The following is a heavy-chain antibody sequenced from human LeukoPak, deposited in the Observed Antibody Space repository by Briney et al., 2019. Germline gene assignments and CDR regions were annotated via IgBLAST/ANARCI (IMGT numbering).Heavy chain of an antibody. V-gene: IGHV3-23*01. D-gene: IGHD2-21*02. J-gene: IGHJ1*01. CDR1: RFTFSSYA. Sequence: GGSLRLSCAASRFTFSSYAMSWVRQAPGKGLEWVSAISGSGGSTYYADSVKGRFTISRDNSKNTLYLQMNSLRAEDTAVYYCAKDGAIVVVTAIEYFQHWGQGTLVTVSS. CDR3: AKDGAIVVVTAIEYFQH. CDR2: ISGSGGST.